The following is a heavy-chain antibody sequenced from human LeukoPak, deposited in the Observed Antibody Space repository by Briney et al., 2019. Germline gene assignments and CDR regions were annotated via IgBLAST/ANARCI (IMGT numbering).Heavy chain of an antibody. CDR1: GFTFSSYA. J-gene: IGHJ4*02. Sequence: GGSLRLSCAASGFTFSSYAMHWVRQAPGKGLEYVSAISSNGSSTYYANSVKGRFTISRDNSKNTLYLQMGSLRAEDMAVYYCARGPRYSSSSYYFDYWGQGTLVTVSS. D-gene: IGHD6-6*01. CDR2: ISSNGSST. V-gene: IGHV3-64*01. CDR3: ARGPRYSSSSYYFDY.